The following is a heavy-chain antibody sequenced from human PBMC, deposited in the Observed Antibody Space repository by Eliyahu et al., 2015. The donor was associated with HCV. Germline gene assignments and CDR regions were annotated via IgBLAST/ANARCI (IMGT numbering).Heavy chain of an antibody. CDR2: IYSDGNT. V-gene: IGHV3-53*01. CDR1: GFTVSNNY. Sequence: EVQLVESGGGLIQPGGSLRLSCVASGFTVSNNYMNWVRQAPGKGLEWVSVIYSDGNTYYADSVKGRFTISRDNSKNTLYLQMNSLRVEDTAVYYCARDKPKRLGAYYYAMDVWGQGTTVTVSS. J-gene: IGHJ6*02. CDR3: ARDKPKRLGAYYYAMDV.